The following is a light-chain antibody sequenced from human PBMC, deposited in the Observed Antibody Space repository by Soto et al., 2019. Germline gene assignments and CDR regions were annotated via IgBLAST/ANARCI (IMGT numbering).Light chain of an antibody. CDR3: QQSYSTPPIT. V-gene: IGKV1-39*01. Sequence: DIQMTQSPSSLSAYVGDRVTMNCRGSQTIGIYLNWYQQKPGKAPKLLIYAASSLQSGVPSRFSGSESGTNFTLTISSLQPEDFATYYCQQSYSTPPITFGQGTRLEIK. CDR2: AAS. CDR1: QTIGIY. J-gene: IGKJ5*01.